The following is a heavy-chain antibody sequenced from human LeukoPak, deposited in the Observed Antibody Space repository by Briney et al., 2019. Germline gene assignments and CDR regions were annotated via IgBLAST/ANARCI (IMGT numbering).Heavy chain of an antibody. J-gene: IGHJ6*02. CDR3: ARVPLSGPGYYGMDV. V-gene: IGHV3-33*01. CDR2: IWYDGSNK. Sequence: PGGSLRLSCAASGFTFSSYGMHWVRQAPGKGLEWVAVIWYDGSNKYYADSVKGRFTISRDNSKNTLYLQMNSLRAEDTAVCYCARVPLSGPGYYGMDVWGQGTTVTVSS. D-gene: IGHD3-10*01. CDR1: GFTFSSYG.